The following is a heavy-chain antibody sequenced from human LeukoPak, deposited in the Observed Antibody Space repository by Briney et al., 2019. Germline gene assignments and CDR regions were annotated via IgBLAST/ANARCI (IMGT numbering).Heavy chain of an antibody. J-gene: IGHJ4*02. Sequence: QAGGSLRLSCAASGFTFSSYAMSWVRQAPGKGLEWVSGISGSGGSTYYADSVKGRFTISRDNSKNTLYLQMNSLRAEDTAVYYCAKSPSSGYYFDYWAQGTLVTVSS. CDR1: GFTFSSYA. CDR2: ISGSGGST. D-gene: IGHD3-22*01. V-gene: IGHV3-23*01. CDR3: AKSPSSGYYFDY.